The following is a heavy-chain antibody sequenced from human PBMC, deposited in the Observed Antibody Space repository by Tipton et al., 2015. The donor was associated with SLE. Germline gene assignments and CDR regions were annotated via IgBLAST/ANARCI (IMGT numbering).Heavy chain of an antibody. CDR1: GGSISSSDYY. CDR2: IHYGVRYTENS. V-gene: IGHV4-39*07. Sequence: TLSLTCTVSGGSISSSDYYWGWIRQPPGKGLEWIATIHYGVRYTENSFYNTSLKSRVTISLDTSRNQFSLKLTSVTAADTAVYYCARNLGSLWSRYGLDIWGQGTTVTVSS. CDR3: ARNLGSLWSRYGLDI. J-gene: IGHJ6*02. D-gene: IGHD2-21*01.